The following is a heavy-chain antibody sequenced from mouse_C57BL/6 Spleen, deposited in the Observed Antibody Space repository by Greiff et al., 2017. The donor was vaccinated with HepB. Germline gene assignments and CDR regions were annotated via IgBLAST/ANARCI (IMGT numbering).Heavy chain of an antibody. CDR2: IYPRSGNT. J-gene: IGHJ3*01. Sequence: QVQLQQSGAELARPGASVKLSCQASGYTFTSYGISWVKQRTGQGLEWIGEIYPRSGNTYYNEKFKGKATLTADKSSSTAYMVLRSLTSEDSAVYFCASSVAYWGQGTLVTVSA. V-gene: IGHV1-81*01. CDR3: ASSVAY. CDR1: GYTFTSYG.